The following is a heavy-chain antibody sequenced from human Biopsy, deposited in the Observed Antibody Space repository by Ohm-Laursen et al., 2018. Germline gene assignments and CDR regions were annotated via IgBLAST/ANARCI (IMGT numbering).Heavy chain of an antibody. CDR1: GGNLRSYG. CDR2: IMPAFGVV. CDR3: ARGEAARVNDNYRYRLDH. V-gene: IGHV1-69*13. J-gene: IGHJ6*02. D-gene: IGHD6-6*01. Sequence: GASVKVSCKASGGNLRSYGTSWVRQAPGQGLEWMGGIMPAFGVVNYGQNFEGRVTIDADDSTTTVDLSSLTSEDTAVYYCARGEAARVNDNYRYRLDHWGQGTTVGVSS.